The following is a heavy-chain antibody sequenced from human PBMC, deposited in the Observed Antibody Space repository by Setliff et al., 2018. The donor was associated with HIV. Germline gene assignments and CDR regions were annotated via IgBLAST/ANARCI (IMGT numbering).Heavy chain of an antibody. D-gene: IGHD3-10*01. CDR3: ARAQMHRGVVSWSLYYFDY. V-gene: IGHV4-59*01. Sequence: KPSETLSLTCTVSGGSMNNYYWNWIRQTPGKGLEWIGYIYENAYAHYTVSLRSRVTVSIDTSKNQFSLTLRSVTAADRAVYYCARAQMHRGVVSWSLYYFDYWGQGALVTVSS. CDR1: GGSMNNYY. J-gene: IGHJ4*02. CDR2: IYENAYA.